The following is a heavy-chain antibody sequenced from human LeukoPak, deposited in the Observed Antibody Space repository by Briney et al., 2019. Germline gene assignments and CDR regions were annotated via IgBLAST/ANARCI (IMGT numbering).Heavy chain of an antibody. V-gene: IGHV3-33*01. Sequence: GGSLRLSCAASGFTFSSYGMHWVRQAPGKGLEWVAVIWYDGSNKYYADSVKGRFTISRDNSKNTLYLQMNSLRAEDTAVYYCARDKAPYSSGWYSFDHWGQGTLVTVSS. D-gene: IGHD6-19*01. CDR1: GFTFSSYG. J-gene: IGHJ4*02. CDR2: IWYDGSNK. CDR3: ARDKAPYSSGWYSFDH.